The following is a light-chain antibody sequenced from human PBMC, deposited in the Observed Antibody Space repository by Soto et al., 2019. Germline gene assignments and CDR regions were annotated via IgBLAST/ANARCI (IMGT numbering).Light chain of an antibody. J-gene: IGKJ5*01. V-gene: IGKV1-33*01. Sequence: DIQMTQSPSSLSASVGDRVTITCQASQAISNHLNWYQQKPGKAPKLLIYDASNLETGVPSRLSGSGSGTDCTVTISSLQPEDFATYSCQQYYNLPITFGQGTRLETK. CDR3: QQYYNLPIT. CDR2: DAS. CDR1: QAISNH.